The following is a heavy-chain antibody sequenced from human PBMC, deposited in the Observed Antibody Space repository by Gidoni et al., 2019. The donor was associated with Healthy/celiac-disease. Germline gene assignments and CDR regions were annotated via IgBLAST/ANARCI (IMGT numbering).Heavy chain of an antibody. CDR2: ISWNSGSI. Sequence: EVQLVESGGGLVQPGRSLRLSCSASGFPFDDYAMHWVRQAPGKGLEWVSGISWNSGSIGYADSVKGRFTISRDNAKNSLYLQMNSLRAEDTALYYCAKDSGGYCSGGSCYGYYYGMDVWGQGTTVTVSS. V-gene: IGHV3-9*01. CDR3: AKDSGGYCSGGSCYGYYYGMDV. J-gene: IGHJ6*02. D-gene: IGHD2-15*01. CDR1: GFPFDDYA.